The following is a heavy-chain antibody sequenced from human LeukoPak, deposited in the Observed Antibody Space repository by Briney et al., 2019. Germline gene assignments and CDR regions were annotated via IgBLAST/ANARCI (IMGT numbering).Heavy chain of an antibody. CDR1: GITLSNYG. D-gene: IGHD3-10*01. CDR2: ISGSGGNT. J-gene: IGHJ4*02. Sequence: GGSLRLCCAVSGITLSNYGMSWVRQAPGKGLEWVAGISGSGGNTYYADSVKGRFTISRDNLKNTLYLQMNSLRADDTAVYFCAKRGVVIRVFLVGFHKEAYYFDSWGQGALVTVSS. V-gene: IGHV3-23*01. CDR3: AKRGVVIRVFLVGFHKEAYYFDS.